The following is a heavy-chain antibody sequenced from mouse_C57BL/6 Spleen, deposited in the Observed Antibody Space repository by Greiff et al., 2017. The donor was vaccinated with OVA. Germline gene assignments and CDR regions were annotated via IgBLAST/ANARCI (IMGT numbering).Heavy chain of an antibody. V-gene: IGHV1-82*01. CDR1: GYAFSSSW. CDR2: LYPGDGDT. CDR3: ATKRVWYSNYVDYAMDY. J-gene: IGHJ4*01. Sequence: VQLQQSGPELVKPGASVKISCKASGYAFSSSWMNWVKQRPGQGLEWIGRLYPGDGDTHYNGKFKGKATLTADKSSSTAYMQLSSLTSEDSAVYCCATKRVWYSNYVDYAMDYWGQGTSVTVSS. D-gene: IGHD2-5*01.